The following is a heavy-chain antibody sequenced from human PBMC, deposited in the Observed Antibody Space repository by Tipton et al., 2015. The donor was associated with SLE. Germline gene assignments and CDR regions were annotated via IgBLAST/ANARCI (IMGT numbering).Heavy chain of an antibody. CDR3: ARGIDPTSSRISGF. CDR1: GFTFRSYW. J-gene: IGHJ4*02. V-gene: IGHV3-74*01. CDR2: SSEDGTIT. Sequence: SLRLSCAASGFTFRSYWMHWIRQGPGKGLVWVARSSEDGTITSYEDSVKGRFTISRDNAKNILYLQMNNLRVEDTALYYCARGIDPTSSRISGFRGQGTLLSVSS. D-gene: IGHD2-2*01.